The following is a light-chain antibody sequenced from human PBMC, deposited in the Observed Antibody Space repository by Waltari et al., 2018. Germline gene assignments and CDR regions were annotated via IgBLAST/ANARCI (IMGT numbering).Light chain of an antibody. Sequence: QSALTQPASVSGSPGQSITISCTGTSRDVGGYNLVSWYQQHPGKAPKLMIYEVSKRPSGVSNRFSGSKSGNTASLTISGLQAEDEADYYCCSYAGSSTYVVFGGGTKLTVL. CDR1: SRDVGGYNL. J-gene: IGLJ2*01. CDR3: CSYAGSSTYVV. CDR2: EVS. V-gene: IGLV2-23*02.